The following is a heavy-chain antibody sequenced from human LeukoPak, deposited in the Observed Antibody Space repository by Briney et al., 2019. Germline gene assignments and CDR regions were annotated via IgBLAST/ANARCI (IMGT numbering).Heavy chain of an antibody. CDR1: GYTFTSYD. V-gene: IGHV1-8*01. J-gene: IGHJ4*02. CDR3: ARTYYYDSSGYYPHVN. Sequence: ASVKVSCKASGYTFTSYDINWVRQATGQGLEWMGWMNPNSGNTGYAQKFQGRVTMTRNTSISTAYMELSSLRSEDTAVYYCARTYYYDSSGYYPHVNWGQGTLVTVSS. CDR2: MNPNSGNT. D-gene: IGHD3-22*01.